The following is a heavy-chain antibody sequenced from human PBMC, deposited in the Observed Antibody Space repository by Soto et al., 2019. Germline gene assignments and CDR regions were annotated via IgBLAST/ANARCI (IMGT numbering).Heavy chain of an antibody. Sequence: PSETLSLTCAVYGGSFSGYYWTWIRQPPGTGLEWIGEINHSGSTNYNPSLRSRVTMSVDTSKNQFSLKLTSVTAADTAVYYCARSGSMGLLWFGELLTHNWFDPWGQGTLVTVSS. CDR2: INHSGST. CDR3: ARSGSMGLLWFGELLTHNWFDP. J-gene: IGHJ5*02. CDR1: GGSFSGYY. V-gene: IGHV4-34*01. D-gene: IGHD3-10*01.